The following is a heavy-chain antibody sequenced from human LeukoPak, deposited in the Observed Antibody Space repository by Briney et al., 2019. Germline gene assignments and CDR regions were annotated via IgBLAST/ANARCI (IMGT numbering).Heavy chain of an antibody. D-gene: IGHD3-3*01. Sequence: SETLSLTCTVSGGSISSYYWSWIRQPAGKGLERLGRIYTSGSTNYNPSLKSRVTMSVDTSKNQFSLKLSSVTAADTAVYYCARGGADFWSGYSHLNWFDPWGQGTLVTVSS. CDR2: IYTSGST. CDR3: ARGGADFWSGYSHLNWFDP. V-gene: IGHV4-4*07. CDR1: GGSISSYY. J-gene: IGHJ5*02.